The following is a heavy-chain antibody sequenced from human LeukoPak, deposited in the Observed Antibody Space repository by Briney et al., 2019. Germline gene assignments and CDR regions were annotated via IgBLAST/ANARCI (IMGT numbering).Heavy chain of an antibody. V-gene: IGHV1-24*01. CDR1: GYTLSELS. CDR3: ATLDLPPSTAAVAS. D-gene: IGHD6-13*01. CDR2: SVLEDGER. J-gene: IGHJ5*01. Sequence: ASVKVSCKVSGYTLSELSIHWVRQGPGKGLEWMAGSVLEDGERIYAQKFRGRVRVTEDISTDTAYMELSSLRSEDTAVYYCATLDLPPSTAAVASWGQGTLVTVSS.